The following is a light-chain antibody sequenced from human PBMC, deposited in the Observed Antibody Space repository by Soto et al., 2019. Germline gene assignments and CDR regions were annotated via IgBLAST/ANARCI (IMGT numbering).Light chain of an antibody. J-gene: IGKJ1*01. CDR3: QQYGSSPWT. CDR1: QSVSSSD. Sequence: EIVLTQSPGTLSLSPGERATLSCRASQSVSSSDLAWYQQKTGQAPRPLIYGASSRAIGIPDRFSGSGSGTDFTLTISRLEPEDFAVYYCQQYGSSPWTFGQGTKVEIK. CDR2: GAS. V-gene: IGKV3-20*01.